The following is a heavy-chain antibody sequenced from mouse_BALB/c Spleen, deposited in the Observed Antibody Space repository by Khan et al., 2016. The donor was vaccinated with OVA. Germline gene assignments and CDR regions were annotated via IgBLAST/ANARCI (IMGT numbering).Heavy chain of an antibody. CDR3: ARVGYAGTMDY. Sequence: QIQLVQSGPELKKPGEPVKISCKAAGYSFTKNGLNWAKQAPGKSLKWMGWINTYTGEPTYADDFRGRFAFSLETSANTAYLQINNLKNEDTATYFVARVGYAGTMDYWGQGTSVTVSS. J-gene: IGHJ4*01. CDR1: GYSFTKNG. V-gene: IGHV9-3-1*01. CDR2: INTYTGEP. D-gene: IGHD4-1*01.